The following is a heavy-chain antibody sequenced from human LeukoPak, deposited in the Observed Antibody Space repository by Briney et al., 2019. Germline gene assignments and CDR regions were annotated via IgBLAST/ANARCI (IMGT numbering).Heavy chain of an antibody. D-gene: IGHD6-19*01. CDR2: IYSGGST. CDR3: ARDSPFSAVAGDDAFDI. V-gene: IGHV3-53*01. Sequence: GGSLRLSCAASGFTVSSNYMSWVRQAPGKGLEWVSVIYSGGSTYYADSVKGRFTISRDNSKNTLYLQMNSLRAEDTAVYYCARDSPFSAVAGDDAFDIWGQGTMVTVSS. J-gene: IGHJ3*02. CDR1: GFTVSSNY.